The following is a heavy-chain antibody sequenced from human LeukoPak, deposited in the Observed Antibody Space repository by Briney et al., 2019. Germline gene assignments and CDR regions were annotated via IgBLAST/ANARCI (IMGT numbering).Heavy chain of an antibody. CDR1: GGTISSYA. J-gene: IGHJ4*02. CDR2: IIPIFGTA. Sequence: ASVKVSCKASGGTISSYAISWVRQAPGQGLEWMGRIIPIFGTATYAQKFQGRVTITTDESTSTAYMELSSLRSEDTAVYYCARSLTGTTDFDYWGQGTLVTVSS. D-gene: IGHD1-7*01. CDR3: ARSLTGTTDFDY. V-gene: IGHV1-69*05.